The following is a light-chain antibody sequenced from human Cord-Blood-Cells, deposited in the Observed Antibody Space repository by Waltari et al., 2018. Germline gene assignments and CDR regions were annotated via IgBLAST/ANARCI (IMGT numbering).Light chain of an antibody. J-gene: IGLJ3*02. CDR3: QSADSSGTYPV. CDR2: KDS. CDR1: ALPKQY. V-gene: IGLV3-25*03. Sequence: SYELTQPPSVSVSPGQTARITCSGDALPKQYAYWYQQKPGQAPVLVIYKDSERPSGIPERFSGSSSGTTVTLTISGVQAEDEVDYYCQSADSSGTYPVFGGGTKLTVL.